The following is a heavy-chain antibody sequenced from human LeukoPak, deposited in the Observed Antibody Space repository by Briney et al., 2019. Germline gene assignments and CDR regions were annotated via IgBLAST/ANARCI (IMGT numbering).Heavy chain of an antibody. J-gene: IGHJ4*02. CDR1: GFTFSGHW. D-gene: IGHD1-14*01. CDR2: INQGGSDK. Sequence: PGGSLRLSCAASGFTFSGHWMSWVRQAPGKGLGWVANINQGGSDKYYVDSVKGRFTISRDNASNLLYLQMNSLRGEDTAVYYCTRDRSRAEDDWGQGTLVTVSS. V-gene: IGHV3-7*01. CDR3: TRDRSRAEDD.